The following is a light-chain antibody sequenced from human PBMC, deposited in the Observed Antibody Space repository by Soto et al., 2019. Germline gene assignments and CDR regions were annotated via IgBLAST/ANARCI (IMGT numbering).Light chain of an antibody. J-gene: IGLJ3*02. CDR1: SSNIGSHT. CDR2: GDD. V-gene: IGLV1-44*01. CDR3: ASWDDRLNGPV. Sequence: QSVLTQPPSTSGTPGQRVAISCSGTSSNIGSHTVNWYQQLPGTAPKLLIYGDDQRPSGIPDRFSGSKSGTSASLAISGLHSEDGGDYYCASWDDRLNGPVFGGGTKLTVL.